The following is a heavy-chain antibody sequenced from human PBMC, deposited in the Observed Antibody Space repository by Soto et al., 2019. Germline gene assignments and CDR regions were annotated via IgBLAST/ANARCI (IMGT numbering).Heavy chain of an antibody. Sequence: QVQLQESGPGLVKPSETLSLTCTVSGGSISSYYWSWIRQPPGKGLEWIGYIYYTGSTNYNPSLXXXXXXXXXXXXXXXXXXXXXXXXXXTXVXXXXXFTWYFDLWGRGTLVTVSS. V-gene: IGHV4-59*01. CDR2: IYYTGST. CDR3: XXFTWYFDL. J-gene: IGHJ2*01. CDR1: GGSISSYY.